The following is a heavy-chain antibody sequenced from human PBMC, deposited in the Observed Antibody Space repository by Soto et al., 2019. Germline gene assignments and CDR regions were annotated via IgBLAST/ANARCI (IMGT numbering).Heavy chain of an antibody. CDR3: ARNFILWFGELSYYYMDV. J-gene: IGHJ6*03. CDR1: GFTFSSYS. CDR2: ISSSSSYI. V-gene: IGHV3-21*01. Sequence: GGSLRLSCAASGFTFSSYSMNWVRQAPGKGLEWVSSISSSSSYIYYADSVKGRFTISRDNAKNSLYLQMNSLRAEDTAVYYCARNFILWFGELSYYYMDVWGKGTTVTVSS. D-gene: IGHD3-10*01.